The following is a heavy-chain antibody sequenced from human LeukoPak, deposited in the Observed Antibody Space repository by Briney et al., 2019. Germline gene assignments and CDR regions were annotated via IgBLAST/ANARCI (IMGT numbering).Heavy chain of an antibody. CDR3: AREMGVVTAHGIDV. CDR1: GGSISSISSNNYH. CDR2: IYYSGST. D-gene: IGHD4-23*01. Sequence: SETLSLTCIVSGGSISSISSNNYHWGWIRQPPGQGLEWIGSIYYSGSTYYNPSLKSRVTISVDTSKNQFSLKLSSVTAADTALYYCAREMGVVTAHGIDVWGQGTTVTVSS. J-gene: IGHJ6*02. V-gene: IGHV4-39*02.